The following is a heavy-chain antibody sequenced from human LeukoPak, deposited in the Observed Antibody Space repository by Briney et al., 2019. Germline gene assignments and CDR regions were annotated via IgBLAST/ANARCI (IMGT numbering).Heavy chain of an antibody. CDR1: GYTFTSYG. J-gene: IGHJ5*02. Sequence: ASVKVSCKASGYTFTSYGISWVRQAPGQGLEWMGWISAYNGNTNYAQKLQGRVTMTTGTSTSTAYMELRSLRSDYTAVYYCARVRRRDWFDPWGQGTLVTVSS. V-gene: IGHV1-18*01. D-gene: IGHD4-23*01. CDR3: ARVRRRDWFDP. CDR2: ISAYNGNT.